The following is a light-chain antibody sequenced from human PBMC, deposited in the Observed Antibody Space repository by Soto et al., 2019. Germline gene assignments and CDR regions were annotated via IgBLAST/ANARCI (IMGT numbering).Light chain of an antibody. CDR3: CSYAGIYV. CDR1: SSDVGSYNL. CDR2: EVS. V-gene: IGLV2-23*02. Sequence: QSVLTQPAAGSGSPGQSIPITCTGTSSDVGSYNLVSWYQQHPGKAPKLMIYEVSKRPSGVSNRFSGSKSGNTASLTISGLQAEDEADYYCCSYAGIYVFGTGTKVTVL. J-gene: IGLJ1*01.